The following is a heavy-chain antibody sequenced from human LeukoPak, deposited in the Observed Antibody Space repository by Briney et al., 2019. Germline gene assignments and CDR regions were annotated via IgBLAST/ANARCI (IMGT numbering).Heavy chain of an antibody. V-gene: IGHV4-59*11. D-gene: IGHD3-10*01. CDR1: GASIDSHY. CDR3: ASRPADTTWYGVFDY. Sequence: PSETLSLTCAVSGASIDSHYWSSIRQSPGKGLEWIGCVFNGGSTNYNPSLNSRVTMSLDTSRAQFSLRQSSVTAADTAIYYCASRPADTTWYGVFDYWSQGTLVTVSS. J-gene: IGHJ4*02. CDR2: VFNGGST.